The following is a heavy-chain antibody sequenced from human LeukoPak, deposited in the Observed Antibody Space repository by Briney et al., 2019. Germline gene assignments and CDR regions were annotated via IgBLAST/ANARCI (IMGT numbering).Heavy chain of an antibody. J-gene: IGHJ4*02. V-gene: IGHV3-7*01. CDR1: GFTFSKYY. CDR2: IKEDGSEK. CDR3: ARDVGPSDY. D-gene: IGHD1-26*01. Sequence: GGSLRLSCAASGFTFSKYYMRWVRQAPGKGLEWVATIKEDGSEKSYVDSVKGRFTISRDNAKNSLYLQMSSLRVEDTAVYYCARDVGPSDYWGQGTLVTVSS.